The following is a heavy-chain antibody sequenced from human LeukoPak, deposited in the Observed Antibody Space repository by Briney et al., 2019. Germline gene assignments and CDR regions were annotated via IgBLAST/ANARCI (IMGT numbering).Heavy chain of an antibody. V-gene: IGHV3-11*04. CDR3: ARAYGTMTRNWFDP. Sequence: GGPLRLSCAASGFIFSDYYMSWIRQAPGKGLEWVSYISTRGSFIYYADSVKGRFTISRDNAKNSLYLQMNSLRAEDTAVYYCARAYGTMTRNWFDPWGQGTLVTVSS. CDR1: GFIFSDYY. D-gene: IGHD2-21*02. J-gene: IGHJ5*02. CDR2: ISTRGSFI.